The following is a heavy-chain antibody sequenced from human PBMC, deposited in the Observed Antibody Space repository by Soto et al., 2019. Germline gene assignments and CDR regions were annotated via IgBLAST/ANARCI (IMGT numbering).Heavy chain of an antibody. CDR1: GFTFSSYG. V-gene: IGHV3-33*01. D-gene: IGHD1-26*01. Sequence: QVQLVESGGGVVQPGRSLRLSCAASGFTFSSYGMHWVRQAPGKGLEWVAVIWYDGSNKYYADSVKGRFTISRDNSKNTLYLQMNSLRAEDTAVYYWARGGGGATPFDYWGQGTLVTVSS. J-gene: IGHJ4*02. CDR3: ARGGGGATPFDY. CDR2: IWYDGSNK.